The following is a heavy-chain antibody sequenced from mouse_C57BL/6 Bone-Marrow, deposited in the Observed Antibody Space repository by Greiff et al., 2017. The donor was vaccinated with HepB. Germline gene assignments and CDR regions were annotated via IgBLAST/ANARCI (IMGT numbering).Heavy chain of an antibody. CDR2: IYPRSGNT. CDR1: GYTFTSYG. V-gene: IGHV1-81*01. Sequence: QVQLQQSGAELARPGASVKLSCKASGYTFTSYGISWVKQRTGQGLEWIGEIYPRSGNTYYNEKFKGKATLTADKSSSTAYMELRSLTSEDSAVYYCARFDYGSRGFAYWGQGTLVTVSA. D-gene: IGHD1-1*01. CDR3: ARFDYGSRGFAY. J-gene: IGHJ3*01.